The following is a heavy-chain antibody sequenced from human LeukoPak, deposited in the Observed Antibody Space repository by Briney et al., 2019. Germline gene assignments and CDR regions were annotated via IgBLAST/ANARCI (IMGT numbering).Heavy chain of an antibody. J-gene: IGHJ4*02. V-gene: IGHV4-39*01. CDR1: GGLISSSTYH. CDR3: AAALTRDYSGCYVIDY. Sequence: PSETLSLTCTVSGGLISSSTYHWGWIRQPPGKGLEWIGSIYYSGSTYYNSSLESRVTISIDTSKKHVSLKLSSVTAVDTAVYYCAAALTRDYSGCYVIDYWGQGTLVTVSS. CDR2: IYYSGST. D-gene: IGHD6-19*01.